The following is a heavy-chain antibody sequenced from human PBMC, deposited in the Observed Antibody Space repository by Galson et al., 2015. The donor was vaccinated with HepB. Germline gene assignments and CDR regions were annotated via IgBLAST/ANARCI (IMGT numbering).Heavy chain of an antibody. J-gene: IGHJ5*02. CDR2: ISGSGGST. V-gene: IGHV3-23*01. CDR3: ANSTVTMDWFGP. CDR1: GFTFSLYA. D-gene: IGHD4-17*01. Sequence: SLILSCAASGFTFSLYAMPWVRKSPGKGLEWVAYISGSGGSTYYADSVKGRFTISRDNSKNTLYLQMNSLRLEDTAVYFCANSTVTMDWFGPWGQGTLVTVSS.